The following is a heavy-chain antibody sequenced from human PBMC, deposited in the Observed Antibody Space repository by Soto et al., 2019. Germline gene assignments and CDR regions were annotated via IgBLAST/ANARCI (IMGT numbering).Heavy chain of an antibody. V-gene: IGHV3-33*01. CDR1: GFTFSSYG. CDR2: IWYDGSNK. J-gene: IGHJ4*02. D-gene: IGHD2-21*02. Sequence: PGGSLRLSCAASGFTFSSYGMHWVRQAPGKGLEWVAVIWYDGSNKYYADSVKGRFTISRDNSKNTLYLQMNSLRAEDTAVYYCARAALGVEVTLTFWGQGTLVTVSS. CDR3: ARAALGVEVTLTF.